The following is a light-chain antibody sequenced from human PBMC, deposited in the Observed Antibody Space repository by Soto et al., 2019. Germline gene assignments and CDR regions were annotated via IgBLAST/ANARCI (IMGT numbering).Light chain of an antibody. V-gene: IGKV1-5*03. CDR3: QQYNTYPLT. CDR1: QSISTW. CDR2: KAS. Sequence: DIQMTQSPSTLSASVGDRVTITCRASQSISTWLAWYQQKPGNDPKLLIYKASSLESGVPSRFSGSGSGTEFTLTISSLQPDDFATYYCQQYNTYPLTFGGGTTVEIK. J-gene: IGKJ4*01.